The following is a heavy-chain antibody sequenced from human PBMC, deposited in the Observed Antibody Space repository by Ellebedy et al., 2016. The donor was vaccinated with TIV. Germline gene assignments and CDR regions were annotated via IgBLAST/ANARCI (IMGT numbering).Heavy chain of an antibody. J-gene: IGHJ4*02. CDR1: GGSLSNSPDY. Sequence: MPSETLSLTCTVSGGSLSNSPDYWGWTRQPPGKGLEWIGSLYNIGSLYNSGTTSYNPSLKSRVTISIDPSKNQFSLKLSSVTAADTAVYYCARGGYCSGGSCYLYYWGQGTLVTVSS. D-gene: IGHD2-15*01. V-gene: IGHV4-39*07. CDR3: ARGGYCSGGSCYLYY. CDR2: LYNIGSLYNSGTT.